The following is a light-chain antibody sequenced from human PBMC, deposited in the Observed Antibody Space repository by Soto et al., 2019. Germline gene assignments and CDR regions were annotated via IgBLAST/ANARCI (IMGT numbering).Light chain of an antibody. J-gene: IGKJ5*01. CDR3: QHYGGMWT. Sequence: DSQMTQSPSILSASVGDRVTITCRASQSISNRLAWYRQNPGKAPTVMIYDASSCESGVPSRFSGSGSGTEFNLTSSSLQPDDFASYCCQHYGGMWTFG. CDR2: DAS. CDR1: QSISNR. V-gene: IGKV1-5*01.